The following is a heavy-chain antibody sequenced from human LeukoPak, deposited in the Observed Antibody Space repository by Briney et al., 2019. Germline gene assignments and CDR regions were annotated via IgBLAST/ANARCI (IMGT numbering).Heavy chain of an antibody. V-gene: IGHV3-73*01. CDR2: IRSKTNSYAT. CDR3: TRPTDSYGQQAY. J-gene: IGHJ4*02. Sequence: PGGSLRLSCAASGFTFSGSAMHWVRQASGKGLEWVGRIRSKTNSYATAYAASVKGRFTISRDDSKNTAYLQMDSLKTEDTAVYYCTRPTDSYGQQAYWGQGTQVTVSS. D-gene: IGHD5-18*01. CDR1: GFTFSGSA.